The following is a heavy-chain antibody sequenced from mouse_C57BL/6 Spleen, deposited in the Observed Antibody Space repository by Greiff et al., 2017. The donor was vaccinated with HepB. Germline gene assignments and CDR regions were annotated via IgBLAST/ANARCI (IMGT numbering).Heavy chain of an antibody. CDR3: ARDGGSSSWVDY. J-gene: IGHJ2*01. V-gene: IGHV3-6*01. Sequence: EVQLQESGPGLVKPSQSLSLTCSVTGYSITSGYYWNWIRQFPGNKLEWMGYISYDGSNNYNPSLKNRISITRDTSKNQFFLKLNSVTTEDTATYYCARDGGSSSWVDYWGQGTTLTVSS. D-gene: IGHD6-1*01. CDR1: GYSITSGYY. CDR2: ISYDGSN.